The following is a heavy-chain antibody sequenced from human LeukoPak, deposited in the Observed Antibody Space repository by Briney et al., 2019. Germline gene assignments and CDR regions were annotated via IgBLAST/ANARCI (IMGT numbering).Heavy chain of an antibody. CDR1: GYTFTSYD. V-gene: IGHV1-8*01. D-gene: IGHD6-13*01. CDR2: MNPNSGNT. J-gene: IGHJ4*02. Sequence: ASVKVSCKASGYTFTSYDINWVRQATGQGLEWMGWMNPNSGNTGYAQKFQGRVTMTRNTSISTAYMELSSLRSEDTAVYYCARTLIGIAAAGTPPYFDYWGRGTLVTVSS. CDR3: ARTLIGIAAAGTPPYFDY.